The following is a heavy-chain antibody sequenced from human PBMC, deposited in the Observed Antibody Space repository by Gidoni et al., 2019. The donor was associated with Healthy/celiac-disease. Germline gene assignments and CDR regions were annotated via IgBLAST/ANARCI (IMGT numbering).Heavy chain of an antibody. D-gene: IGHD3-3*01. Sequence: QVQLVQSGAEVKKPGSSVKVSCKASGGTFSSYAISWVRQAPGQGLECRGGIIPIFGTANYAQKFPGRVTITSDESTSTAYMELSSLRSEDTAVYYCARDWGVHDFWSGYSDVWGQGTTVTVSS. CDR3: ARDWGVHDFWSGYSDV. CDR1: GGTFSSYA. J-gene: IGHJ6*02. CDR2: IIPIFGTA. V-gene: IGHV1-69*01.